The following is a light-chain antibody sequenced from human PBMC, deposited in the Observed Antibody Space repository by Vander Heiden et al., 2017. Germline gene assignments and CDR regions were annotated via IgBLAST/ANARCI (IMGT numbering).Light chain of an antibody. CDR1: QSVSSSY. Sequence: ELVLTQSPGTLSLSPGERATLSCRASQSVSSSYLAWYQQKPGQAPRLLIYGACRRTTSIPGRSSGGGWRTYSTIISSMLEPDDSVVYYWQQYSSSPPITFGQGTRVEIK. J-gene: IGKJ5*01. CDR2: GAC. V-gene: IGKV3-20*01. CDR3: QQYSSSPPIT.